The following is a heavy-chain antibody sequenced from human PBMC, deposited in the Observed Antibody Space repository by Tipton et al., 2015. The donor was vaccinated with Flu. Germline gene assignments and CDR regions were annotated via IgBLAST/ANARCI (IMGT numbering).Heavy chain of an antibody. CDR2: IYYSGST. CDR1: GGSISSYY. D-gene: IGHD5-18*01. Sequence: TLSLTCTVSGGSISSYYWSWIRQPPGKGLEWIGYIYYSGSTNYNPSLKSRVTISVDTSKNQFSQKMSSVTAADTAVYDGARNTSGYGYTPYDYWGQGTLVTVSS. J-gene: IGHJ4*02. V-gene: IGHV4-59*01. CDR3: ARNTSGYGYTPYDY.